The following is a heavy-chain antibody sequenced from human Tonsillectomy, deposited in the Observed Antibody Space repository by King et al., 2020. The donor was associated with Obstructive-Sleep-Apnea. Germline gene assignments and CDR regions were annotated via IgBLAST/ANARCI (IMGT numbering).Heavy chain of an antibody. CDR2: INPSSGGT. CDR3: ARDRLTHYYDSSSYYSFRGPRDAFDI. V-gene: IGHV1-2*04. CDR1: GYTFTGYY. D-gene: IGHD3-22*01. Sequence: VQLVQSGAEVKKPGASVKVSCKASGYTFTGYYMHWVRQAPGQGLEWMGWINPSSGGTNYAQKFRGWVTMTRDMSISTAYMELSRLRSDDTAVYFCARDRLTHYYDSSSYYSFRGPRDAFDIWGQGTMVTVSS. J-gene: IGHJ3*02.